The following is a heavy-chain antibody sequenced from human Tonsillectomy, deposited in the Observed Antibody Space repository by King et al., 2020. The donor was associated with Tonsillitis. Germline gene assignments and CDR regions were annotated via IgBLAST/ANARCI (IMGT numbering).Heavy chain of an antibody. Sequence: VQLQESGPGLVKPSRTLSVTCTVSGASISSGDYHWTWIRQPPGNGLEWIGYMYNSGSTYYKPSLKSRVTISVDTSNNQFSLKLNSVTAADTAMYYCASLLDYYGSGSYSDYWGQGTLVTVSS. CDR1: GASISSGDYH. D-gene: IGHD3-10*01. J-gene: IGHJ4*02. V-gene: IGHV4-30-4*01. CDR3: ASLLDYYGSGSYSDY. CDR2: MYNSGST.